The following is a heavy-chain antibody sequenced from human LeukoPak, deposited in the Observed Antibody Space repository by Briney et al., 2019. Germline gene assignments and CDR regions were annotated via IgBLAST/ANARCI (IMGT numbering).Heavy chain of an antibody. CDR2: IKQDGSEK. CDR1: GFTFSNYW. CDR3: ARDREVAVAGTLFGY. J-gene: IGHJ4*02. D-gene: IGHD6-19*01. V-gene: IGHV3-7*01. Sequence: GGSLRLSCAASGFTFSNYWMSWVRQAQGRGLEWVANIKQDGSEKYYVDSVKGRFTISRDNAKNSLYLQMNSLRAEDTAVYYCARDREVAVAGTLFGYWGQGTLVTVSS.